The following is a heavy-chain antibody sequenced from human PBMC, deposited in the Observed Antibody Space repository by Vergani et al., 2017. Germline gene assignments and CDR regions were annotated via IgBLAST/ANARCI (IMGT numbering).Heavy chain of an antibody. CDR3: ARDSGSSWYYFDY. J-gene: IGHJ4*02. Sequence: QVRLVESGGGVVQPGRSLRLSCAASGFTFSSYGMHWVRQAPGKRLEWVAVIWYDGSNKYYADSVKGRFTISRDNSKNTLYLQMNSLRAEDTAVYYCARDSGSSWYYFDYWGQGTLVTVSS. D-gene: IGHD6-13*01. CDR2: IWYDGSNK. CDR1: GFTFSSYG. V-gene: IGHV3-33*01.